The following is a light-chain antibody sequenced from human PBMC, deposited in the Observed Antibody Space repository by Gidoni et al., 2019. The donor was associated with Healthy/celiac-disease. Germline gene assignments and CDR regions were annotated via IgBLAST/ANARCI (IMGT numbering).Light chain of an antibody. Sequence: DIKMTQPPSTLSASVGARVTITCRASQSISSWLAWYQQKPGKAPKLLIYKASSLESGVPSRFSGSGSGTDFTLTISSLHPDDFATYYCQQYNSYSYTFGQGTKLEIK. V-gene: IGKV1-5*03. CDR3: QQYNSYSYT. J-gene: IGKJ2*01. CDR2: KAS. CDR1: QSISSW.